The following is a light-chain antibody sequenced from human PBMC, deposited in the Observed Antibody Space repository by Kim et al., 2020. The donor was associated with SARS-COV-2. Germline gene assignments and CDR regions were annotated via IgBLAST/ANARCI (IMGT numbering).Light chain of an antibody. J-gene: IGLJ1*01. CDR1: SSDIGGYKY. CDR2: DVS. CDR3: SSYTSSSTYYV. V-gene: IGLV2-14*01. Sequence: QSALTQPASVSGSPGQSITISCTGTSSDIGGYKYVSWYQQHPGKAPKLMIYDVSKRPSGVANRFSGSKSGNTASLTISGLQAGDEADYYCSSYTSSSTYYVFGTGTKVTV.